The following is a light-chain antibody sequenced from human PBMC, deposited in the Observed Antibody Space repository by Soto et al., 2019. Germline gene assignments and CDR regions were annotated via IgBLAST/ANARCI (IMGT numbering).Light chain of an antibody. J-gene: IGLJ1*01. CDR2: DVT. V-gene: IGLV2-8*01. CDR1: SSDVGGYNY. Sequence: QSVLTQPPSASGSPGQSVTISCTGTSSDVGGYNYVSWYQQHPGKAPKLIIFDVTKRPSGVPDRFSASKSGNTASLTVSGLQAEDEADYYCSSYAGTTNSRYVFGTGTKFTVL. CDR3: SSYAGTTNSRYV.